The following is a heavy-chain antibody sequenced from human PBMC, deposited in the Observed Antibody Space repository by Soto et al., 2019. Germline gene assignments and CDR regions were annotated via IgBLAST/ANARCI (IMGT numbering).Heavy chain of an antibody. Sequence: EVQLVESGGGLVQPGGSLRLSCVASGFTFSDHHMDWVRQAPGKGLEWVGRIRNKANSYTTEYAASVKGRFTISRDDSKNSLYLQMNSLKTDDTAVYYCARTPQGTYDFHVWGQGIMVTVSS. J-gene: IGHJ3*01. CDR3: ARTPQGTYDFHV. CDR1: GFTFSDHH. D-gene: IGHD3-3*01. V-gene: IGHV3-72*01. CDR2: IRNKANSYTT.